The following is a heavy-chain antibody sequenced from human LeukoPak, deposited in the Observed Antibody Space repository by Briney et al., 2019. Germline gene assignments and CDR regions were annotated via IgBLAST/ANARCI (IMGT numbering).Heavy chain of an antibody. CDR1: GFTFSSYS. D-gene: IGHD3-16*01. J-gene: IGHJ3*02. Sequence: GGSLRLSCAASGFTFSSYSMNWVRQAPGKGLEWVSYISSSSSTIYYADSVKGRFTISKDNAKNSLYLQMNSLRAEDTAVYYCARGSRGTFDIWGQGTMVTVSS. CDR2: ISSSSSTI. V-gene: IGHV3-48*01. CDR3: ARGSRGTFDI.